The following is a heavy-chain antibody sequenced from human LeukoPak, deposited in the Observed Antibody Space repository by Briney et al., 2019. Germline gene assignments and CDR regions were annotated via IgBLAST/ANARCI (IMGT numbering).Heavy chain of an antibody. V-gene: IGHV3-23*01. CDR3: AKDPSFPITMIEGGSYYFDY. Sequence: PGGSLRLSCAASGFTFSSYAMSWVRQAPGKGLEWVSAISGSGGSTYYADSVKGRFIISRDNSKNTLYLQMNSLRAEDTAVYYCAKDPSFPITMIEGGSYYFDYWGQGTLVTVSS. D-gene: IGHD3-22*01. CDR1: GFTFSSYA. CDR2: ISGSGGST. J-gene: IGHJ4*02.